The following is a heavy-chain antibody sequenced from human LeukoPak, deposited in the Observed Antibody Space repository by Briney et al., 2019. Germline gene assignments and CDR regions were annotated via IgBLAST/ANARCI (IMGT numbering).Heavy chain of an antibody. D-gene: IGHD6-13*01. CDR1: GFTFGSFW. V-gene: IGHV3-7*01. Sequence: GGSLRLSCAATGFTFGSFWMSWIRQGPGKGLEWVANIMGDGSEKFYVDSVKGRFIISRDNVESSLYLQMNSLRAEDTAVYYCASPGIAAASYRKYFQHWGQGTLVTVSS. J-gene: IGHJ1*01. CDR3: ASPGIAAASYRKYFQH. CDR2: IMGDGSEK.